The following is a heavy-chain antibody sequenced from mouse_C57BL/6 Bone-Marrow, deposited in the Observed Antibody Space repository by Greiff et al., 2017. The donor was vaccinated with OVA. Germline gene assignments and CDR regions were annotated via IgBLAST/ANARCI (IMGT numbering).Heavy chain of an antibody. Sequence: EVKLQESGGGLVQPGGSMKLSCVASGFTFSNYWMNWVRQSPEKGLEWVAQIRLKSDNYATHDAVSVKGRFTISRDDSKSSVYLQMNNLRAEDTGIYYCTVYYGSSYSSWFAYWGQGTLVTVSA. D-gene: IGHD1-1*01. CDR2: IRLKSDNYAT. CDR3: TVYYGSSYSSWFAY. V-gene: IGHV6-3*01. J-gene: IGHJ3*01. CDR1: GFTFSNYW.